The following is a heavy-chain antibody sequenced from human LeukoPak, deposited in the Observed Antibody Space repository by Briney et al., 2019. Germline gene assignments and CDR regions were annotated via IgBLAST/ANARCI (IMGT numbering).Heavy chain of an antibody. V-gene: IGHV4-59*01. CDR3: ARGFSYYDILTGYLSNYFDY. J-gene: IGHJ4*02. CDR1: GGSISSYY. Sequence: SETLSLTCTVSGGSISSYYWSWIRQPPGKGLEWIGYIYYSGSTNYNPSLKSRVTISVDTSKNQFSLKLSSVTAADTAVHYCARGFSYYDILTGYLSNYFDYWGQGTLVTVSS. CDR2: IYYSGST. D-gene: IGHD3-9*01.